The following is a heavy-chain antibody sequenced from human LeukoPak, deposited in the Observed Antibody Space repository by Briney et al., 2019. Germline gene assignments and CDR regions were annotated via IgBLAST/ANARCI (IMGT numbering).Heavy chain of an antibody. D-gene: IGHD3-10*01. V-gene: IGHV4-59*01. J-gene: IGHJ4*02. CDR3: AGWSYYYGSGSSSY. Sequence: SETLSLTCTVSGGSISSYYWSWIRQPPGKGLEWIGYIYYSGSTNYNPSLKSRVTISVDTSKNQFSPKLSSVTAADTAVYYCAGWSYYYGSGSSSYWGQGTLVTVSS. CDR1: GGSISSYY. CDR2: IYYSGST.